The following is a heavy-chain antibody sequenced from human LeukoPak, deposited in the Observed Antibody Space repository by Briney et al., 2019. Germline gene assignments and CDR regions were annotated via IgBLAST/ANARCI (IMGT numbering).Heavy chain of an antibody. V-gene: IGHV5-51*01. D-gene: IGHD3-22*01. Sequence: PGESLKISCKGSGYSFTSYWIGWVRQMPGKGLEWMGIIYPGDSDTRYSLSFQGQVTISADKSISTAYLQWSSLKASDTAMYYCARRRADSSGSYYFDYWGQGTLVTVSS. CDR2: IYPGDSDT. CDR1: GYSFTSYW. J-gene: IGHJ4*02. CDR3: ARRRADSSGSYYFDY.